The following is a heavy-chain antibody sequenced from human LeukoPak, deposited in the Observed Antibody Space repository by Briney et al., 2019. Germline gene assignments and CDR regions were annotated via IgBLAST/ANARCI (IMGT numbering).Heavy chain of an antibody. D-gene: IGHD2-2*01. J-gene: IGHJ4*02. Sequence: GGSLRLSCAASGFTFSDYYMSWIRQAPGKGLEWVSHISSSGSTIYYADSAKGRFTISRDNAKNSLYLQMNSLRAEDTAVYYCARDPIVVVPAAFDYWGQGTLVTVSS. CDR1: GFTFSDYY. CDR2: ISSSGSTI. CDR3: ARDPIVVVPAAFDY. V-gene: IGHV3-11*04.